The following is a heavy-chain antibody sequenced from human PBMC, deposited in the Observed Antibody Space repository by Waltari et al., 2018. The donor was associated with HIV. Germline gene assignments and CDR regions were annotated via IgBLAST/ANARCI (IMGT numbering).Heavy chain of an antibody. J-gene: IGHJ4*02. V-gene: IGHV3-48*03. CDR2: ISSGDSTV. CDR3: AREGYYDSSAYYYLDY. Sequence: GFTFSSYEMNWVRQAPGKGLEWVSYISSGDSTVYYADSVQGRFTISRDNAKNSLYLQMNSLRAEDTAVYYCAREGYYDSSAYYYLDYWGQGTLVTVSS. D-gene: IGHD3-22*01. CDR1: GFTFSSYE.